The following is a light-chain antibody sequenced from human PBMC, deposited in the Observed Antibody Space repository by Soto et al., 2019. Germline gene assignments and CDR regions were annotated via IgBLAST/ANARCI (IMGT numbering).Light chain of an antibody. CDR2: GAS. CDR3: KQHASSLPWT. V-gene: IGKV3-20*01. Sequence: EIMVTKSPATLSSFPGDRVTLSCRSSQAVNTRLAWYQQKHGQAPRLLIYGASSRAPGIPDRFSGSGCGTAFTITISRIEHPDYAVYYCKQHASSLPWTFGHGTKVDIK. J-gene: IGKJ1*01. CDR1: QAVNTR.